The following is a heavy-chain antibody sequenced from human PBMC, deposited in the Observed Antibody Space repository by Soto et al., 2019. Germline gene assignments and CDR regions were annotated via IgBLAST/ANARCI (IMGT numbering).Heavy chain of an antibody. CDR1: GGSISSGDYY. CDR3: ARGGTIAAAGTRNWFDP. CDR2: IYYSGST. J-gene: IGHJ5*02. Sequence: QVQLQESGPGLVKPSQTLSLTCTVSGGSISSGDYYWSWIRQPPGKGLEWIGYIYYSGSTYYNPSLKSRVTISVDTSKNQFSLKLSSVTAADTAVYYGARGGTIAAAGTRNWFDPWGQGTLVTVSS. V-gene: IGHV4-30-4*01. D-gene: IGHD6-13*01.